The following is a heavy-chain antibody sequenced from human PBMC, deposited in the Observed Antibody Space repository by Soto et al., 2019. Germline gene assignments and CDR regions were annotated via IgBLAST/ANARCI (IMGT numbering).Heavy chain of an antibody. J-gene: IGHJ4*02. CDR1: GFIFSDFA. V-gene: IGHV3-33*01. D-gene: IGHD6-6*01. Sequence: PGGSLRLSCAASGFIFSDFAMHWVRQAPGKGLEWVAEIWYDGSNEYYGDSVKGRFTISRDNSKNTLYLQLNSLRAEDTAVYYCARVPEAGRPLLDYWGQGALVTVSS. CDR2: IWYDGSNE. CDR3: ARVPEAGRPLLDY.